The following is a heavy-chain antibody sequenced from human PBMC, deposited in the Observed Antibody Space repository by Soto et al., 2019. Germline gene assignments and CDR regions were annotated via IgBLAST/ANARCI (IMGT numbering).Heavy chain of an antibody. CDR1: GFTFSSYN. CDR3: ARAPSAGYNRAPGD. D-gene: IGHD1-26*01. CDR2: ISRSSSYI. V-gene: IGHV3-21*01. J-gene: IGHJ4*02. Sequence: PGGSLRLSCAASGFTFSSYNMKWVPRAPGKGLEWVSSISRSSSYIYYADSVKGRFTISRDNAKNSLYLQLTSLSAEDTAVYYCARAPSAGYNRAPGDWGQGTLVTVSS.